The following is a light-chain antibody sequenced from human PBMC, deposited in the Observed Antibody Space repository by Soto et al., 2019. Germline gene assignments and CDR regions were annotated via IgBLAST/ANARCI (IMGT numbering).Light chain of an antibody. Sequence: EIVLTQSPGTLSLSPGERATLSCRASQSVSSSYLAWYQQKPGQAPRLLIYGASSRATGIPDSFSGSGSGTDFTLTISRLEPEDFAVYYCQQRRTFGQGTKVDIK. J-gene: IGKJ1*01. CDR1: QSVSSSY. CDR3: QQRRT. V-gene: IGKV3-20*01. CDR2: GAS.